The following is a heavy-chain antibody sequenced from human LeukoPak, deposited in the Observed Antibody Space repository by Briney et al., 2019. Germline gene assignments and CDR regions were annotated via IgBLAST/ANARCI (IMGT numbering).Heavy chain of an antibody. CDR2: INWNGDST. D-gene: IGHD1-14*01. Sequence: GGSLRLSCAASGFTFDDYDMSWVRQAPEKGLEWVSGINWNGDSTAYADSVKGRFTISRDNAKSSLYLQMNSLRAEDTAFYYCARNISSAGTSFFDYWGEGTLVTVSS. V-gene: IGHV3-20*04. CDR1: GFTFDDYD. J-gene: IGHJ4*02. CDR3: ARNISSAGTSFFDY.